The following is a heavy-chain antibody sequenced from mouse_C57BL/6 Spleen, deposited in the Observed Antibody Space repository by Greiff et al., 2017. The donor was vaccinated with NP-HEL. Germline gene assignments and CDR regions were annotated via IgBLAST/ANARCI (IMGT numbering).Heavy chain of an antibody. CDR3: ASNYGAMDY. Sequence: QVQLQQPGAELVRPGTSVKLSCKASGYTFTSYWMHWVKQWPGQGLEWIGVIDPSDSYTNYNQKFKGKATLTVDTSSSTAYMQLSSLTSEDAAVYYCASNYGAMDYWGQGTSVTVSS. CDR1: GYTFTSYW. J-gene: IGHJ4*01. V-gene: IGHV1-59*01. D-gene: IGHD1-1*01. CDR2: IDPSDSYT.